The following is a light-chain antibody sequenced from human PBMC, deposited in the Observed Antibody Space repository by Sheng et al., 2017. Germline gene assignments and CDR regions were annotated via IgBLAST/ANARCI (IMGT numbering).Light chain of an antibody. J-gene: IGLJ1*01. Sequence: QSALTQPPSASGSPGQSVTISCTGTSSDVGTYKYISLYQQHPGEAPKVIIYEVSKRPSGVPDRFSGSKSGNTASLTVSGLQAEDEADYYCSSYAGINKYVFGTGTTVTVL. CDR2: EVS. CDR3: SSYAGINKYV. CDR1: SSDVGTYKY. V-gene: IGLV2-8*01.